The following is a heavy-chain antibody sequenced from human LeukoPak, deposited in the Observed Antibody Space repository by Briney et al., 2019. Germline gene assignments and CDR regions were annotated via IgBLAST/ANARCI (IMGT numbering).Heavy chain of an antibody. V-gene: IGHV4-39*01. J-gene: IGHJ2*01. CDR1: GGSISSSSYY. CDR2: IYYSGST. D-gene: IGHD5-12*01. Sequence: SETLSLTCTVSGGSISSSSYYWGWIRQPPGKGLEWIGSIYYSGSTYYNPSLKSRVTIPVDTSKNQFSLKLSSVTAADTAVYYCASWVVANWYFDLWGRGTLVTVSS. CDR3: ASWVVANWYFDL.